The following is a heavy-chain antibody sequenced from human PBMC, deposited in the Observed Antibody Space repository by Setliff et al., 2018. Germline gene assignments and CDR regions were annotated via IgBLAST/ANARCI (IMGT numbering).Heavy chain of an antibody. J-gene: IGHJ4*02. D-gene: IGHD2-15*01. CDR2: ISPYNGDA. Sequence: ASVKVSCKASGYTFTVYGIGWVRQVPGQGFEWMGWISPYNGDANYAQKFQGRVTMTTDTSTGTAYMELRTLSSDDTAVYYCTRGRGPRVVVAVPLDFWGQGTLVTVSS. CDR3: TRGRGPRVVVAVPLDF. CDR1: GYTFTVYG. V-gene: IGHV1-18*01.